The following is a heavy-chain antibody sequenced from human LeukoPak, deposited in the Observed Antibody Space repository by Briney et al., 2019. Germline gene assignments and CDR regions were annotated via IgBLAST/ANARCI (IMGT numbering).Heavy chain of an antibody. D-gene: IGHD6-19*01. J-gene: IGHJ3*02. Sequence: SETLSLTCAVSGGSFSGYYWSWIRQPPGKGLEWIGYIYYSGSTNYNPSLKSRVTISVDTSKNQFSLRLSSVTAADTALYYCASSSSGWFRAFDIWGQGTMVTVSS. CDR3: ASSSSGWFRAFDI. CDR2: IYYSGST. V-gene: IGHV4-59*01. CDR1: GGSFSGYY.